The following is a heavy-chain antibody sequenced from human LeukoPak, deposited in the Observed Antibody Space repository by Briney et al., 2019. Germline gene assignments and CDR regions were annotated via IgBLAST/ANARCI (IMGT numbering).Heavy chain of an antibody. CDR1: GGSISSFY. CDR3: ARSGTGYSSSWYPAQAFDI. V-gene: IGHV4-59*01. J-gene: IGHJ3*02. Sequence: SETLSLTCTVSGGSISSFYWSWIRQPPGKGLEWIGYIYYSGSTNYNPSLKSRVTISVDTSKNQFSLKLSSVTAADTAVYYCARSGTGYSSSWYPAQAFDIWGQGTMVTVSS. D-gene: IGHD6-13*01. CDR2: IYYSGST.